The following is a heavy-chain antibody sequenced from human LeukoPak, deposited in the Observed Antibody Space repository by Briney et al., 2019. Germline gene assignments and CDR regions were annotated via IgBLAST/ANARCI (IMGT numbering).Heavy chain of an antibody. Sequence: TGGSLRLSCAGSGFMFSNYWMTWVRQAPGKGLEWVANIKEDGSEKYYADSVKGRFTISRDNSKNTLYLQMNSLRAEDTAVYYCARDTIAATGTVHAFDIWGLGTMVTVSS. J-gene: IGHJ3*02. CDR1: GFMFSNYW. CDR2: IKEDGSEK. V-gene: IGHV3-7*01. D-gene: IGHD6-13*01. CDR3: ARDTIAATGTVHAFDI.